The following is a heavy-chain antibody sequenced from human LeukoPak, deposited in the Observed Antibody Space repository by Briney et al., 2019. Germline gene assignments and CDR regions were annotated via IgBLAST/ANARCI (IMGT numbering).Heavy chain of an antibody. V-gene: IGHV3-7*04. CDR1: GFTFDDYA. Sequence: PGGSLRLSCAASGFTFDDYAMHWVRQAPGKGLEWVANIKEDGSEINYADSVRGRFTISRDNAKNSLYLQMNSLRAEDTAVYYCARGYTCGYWGQGTLVIVSS. D-gene: IGHD5-18*01. J-gene: IGHJ4*02. CDR3: ARGYTCGY. CDR2: IKEDGSEI.